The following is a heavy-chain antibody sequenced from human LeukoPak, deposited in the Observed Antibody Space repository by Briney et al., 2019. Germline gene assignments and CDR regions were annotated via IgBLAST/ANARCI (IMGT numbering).Heavy chain of an antibody. J-gene: IGHJ4*02. CDR2: TNHSGST. V-gene: IGHV4-34*01. CDR3: ARGEAHSGSSGWYRDY. CDR1: GGSFSGYY. D-gene: IGHD6-19*01. Sequence: SETLSLTCAVYGGSFSGYYWSWIRQPPGKGLEWIGETNHSGSTNYNPSLKSRVTISVDTSKNQFSLKLSSVTAADTAVYYCARGEAHSGSSGWYRDYWGQGTLVTVSS.